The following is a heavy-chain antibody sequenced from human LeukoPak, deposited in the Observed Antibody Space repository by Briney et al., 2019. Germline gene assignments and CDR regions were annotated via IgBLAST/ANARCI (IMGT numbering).Heavy chain of an antibody. CDR1: GFSVSSNF. V-gene: IGHV3-53*01. CDR2: IYSGGTT. J-gene: IGHJ6*03. Sequence: GGSLRLSCAASGFSVSSNFMGWVRQAPGKGLEWVSVIYSGGTTYNADSVRGRFTISRDNSKNMLYLQMNSLRAEDTAVYYCARDGYGYNYMDVWGKGTTVTVSS. D-gene: IGHD5-12*01. CDR3: ARDGYGYNYMDV.